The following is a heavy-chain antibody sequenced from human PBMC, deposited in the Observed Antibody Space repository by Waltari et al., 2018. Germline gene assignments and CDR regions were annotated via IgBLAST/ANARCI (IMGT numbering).Heavy chain of an antibody. Sequence: QLQLQESGPGLVKPSETLSLTCTVSGASVSSRIHYWGWIRQSPGKGLEWIGSITHSGSSYYNPSLRSRVTLLVDTSKNQVSLRVNSVTAADMALYYCARHMTTVTTSSFDYWGQGALVTVSS. V-gene: IGHV4-39*07. CDR3: ARHMTTVTTSSFDY. CDR2: ITHSGSS. CDR1: GASVSSRIHY. J-gene: IGHJ4*02. D-gene: IGHD4-17*01.